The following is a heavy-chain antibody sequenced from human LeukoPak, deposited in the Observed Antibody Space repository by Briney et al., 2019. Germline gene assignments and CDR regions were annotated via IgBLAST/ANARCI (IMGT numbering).Heavy chain of an antibody. CDR1: GGSISSGGYY. D-gene: IGHD5-24*01. Sequence: PSETLSLTCTVSGGSISSGGYYWSWIRQHPGKGLEWIGYIYYSGSTYYNPSLKSRVTISVDTSKNQLSLKLSSVTAADTAVYYCARARDGYNWKTFDYWGQGTLVTVSS. V-gene: IGHV4-31*03. CDR2: IYYSGST. J-gene: IGHJ4*02. CDR3: ARARDGYNWKTFDY.